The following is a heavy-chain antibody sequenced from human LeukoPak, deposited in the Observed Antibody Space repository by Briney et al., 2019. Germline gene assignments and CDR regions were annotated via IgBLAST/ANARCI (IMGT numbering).Heavy chain of an antibody. D-gene: IGHD3-22*01. CDR3: AKGNDYYDSSGYYYVTGAFDI. V-gene: IGHV3-23*01. CDR2: ISGSGGST. Sequence: GGSLRLSCAASGFTFSSYAMSGVRQAPRKGLEWVSAISGSGGSTYYADSVKGRFTISRDNSKNTLYLQMNSLRAEDTAVYYCAKGNDYYDSSGYYYVTGAFDIWGQGTMVTVSS. CDR1: GFTFSSYA. J-gene: IGHJ3*02.